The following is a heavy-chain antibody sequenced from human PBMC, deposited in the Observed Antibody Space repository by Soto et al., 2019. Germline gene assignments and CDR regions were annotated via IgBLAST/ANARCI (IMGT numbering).Heavy chain of an antibody. Sequence: GGSLRLSCAASGFTFSSYAISCLRRAPGKGLEGVSGSGGSGDNTYYADSVSGRFTISIDNSRNTLYLQMNSLRAEDTALYYCAKTISGYFWARESWGRGTMVTVSS. CDR2: SGGSGDNT. J-gene: IGHJ5*02. CDR1: GFTFSSYA. V-gene: IGHV3-23*01. D-gene: IGHD5-12*01. CDR3: AKTISGYFWARES.